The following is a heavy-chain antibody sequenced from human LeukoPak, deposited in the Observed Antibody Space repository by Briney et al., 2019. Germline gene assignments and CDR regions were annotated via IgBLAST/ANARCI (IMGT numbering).Heavy chain of an antibody. Sequence: GGSLRLSCAASGFTVSSYWMSWVRQAPGKGLEWVANIKQDGSEKYYVDSVKGRFTISRDNAKNSLYLQMNSPRAEDTAVYYCARERGYFDYWGQGTLVTVSS. CDR2: IKQDGSEK. J-gene: IGHJ4*02. V-gene: IGHV3-7*01. D-gene: IGHD3-10*01. CDR1: GFTVSSYW. CDR3: ARERGYFDY.